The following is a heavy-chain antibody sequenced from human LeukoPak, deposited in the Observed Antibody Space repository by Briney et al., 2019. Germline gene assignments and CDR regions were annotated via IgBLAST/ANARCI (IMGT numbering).Heavy chain of an antibody. CDR3: ATPSSSWHDDY. D-gene: IGHD6-13*01. CDR2: FDPEDGET. J-gene: IGHJ4*02. Sequence: ASVKVSCKVSGYTVTELSMHWVRQAPGKGFEWMGVFDPEDGETIYAQKFQGRVTMTEDTSTDTAYMELSSLRSEDTAVYYCATPSSSWHDDYWGQGTLVTVSS. CDR1: GYTVTELS. V-gene: IGHV1-24*01.